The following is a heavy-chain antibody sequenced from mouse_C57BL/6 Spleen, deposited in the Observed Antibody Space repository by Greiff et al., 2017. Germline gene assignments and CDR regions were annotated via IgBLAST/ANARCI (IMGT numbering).Heavy chain of an antibody. D-gene: IGHD2-12*01. J-gene: IGHJ2*01. CDR1: GYAFSSSW. V-gene: IGHV1-82*01. CDR2: IYPGDGDT. Sequence: QVQLQQSGPELVKPGASVKISCKASGYAFSSSWMNWVKQRPGKGLEWIGRIYPGDGDTNYNGKFKGKATLTADKSSSIAYMQLSSLTSEDSAVYFCALRRDYWGQGTTLTVSS. CDR3: ALRRDY.